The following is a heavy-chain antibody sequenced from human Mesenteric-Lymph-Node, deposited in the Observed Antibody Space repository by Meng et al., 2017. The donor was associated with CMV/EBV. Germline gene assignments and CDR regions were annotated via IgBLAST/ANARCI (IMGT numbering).Heavy chain of an antibody. J-gene: IGHJ5*02. CDR2: IYYSGST. V-gene: IGHV4-39*07. D-gene: IGHD6-13*01. CDR3: APWTYSSSWYP. CDR1: GGSISSSSYY. Sequence: SETLSLTCTVSGGSISSSSYYWGWIRQPPGKGLEWIGSIYYSGSTYHNTSLKSRVTISVDTSKNQFSLKLSSVTAADTAVYYCAPWTYSSSWYPWGQGTLVTVSS.